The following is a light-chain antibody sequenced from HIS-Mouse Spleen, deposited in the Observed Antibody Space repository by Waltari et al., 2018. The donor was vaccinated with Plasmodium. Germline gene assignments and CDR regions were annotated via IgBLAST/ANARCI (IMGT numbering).Light chain of an antibody. J-gene: IGLJ3*02. Sequence: QSALTQPASVSGSPGQSITISCTGTRSHGGGYNYVSWYQQHPGKAPKLMIYDVSNRPSGVSNRFSGSKSGNTASLTISGLQAEDEADYYCSSYTSSSTRVFGGGTKLTVL. CDR3: SSYTSSSTRV. CDR2: DVS. V-gene: IGLV2-14*03. CDR1: RSHGGGYNY.